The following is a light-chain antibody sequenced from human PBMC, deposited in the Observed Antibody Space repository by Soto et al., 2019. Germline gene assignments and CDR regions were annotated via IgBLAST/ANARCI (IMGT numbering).Light chain of an antibody. Sequence: QSVLTQPPSVSGAPGQRVTISCTGSRSNIGAGYDVHWYQQLPGTAPKLLIYGNNNRPSGVPDRFSGSKSGTSASLAITGLQAEDEADYYCQSYDSSLRGVFGGGTKLTVL. J-gene: IGLJ3*02. V-gene: IGLV1-40*01. CDR3: QSYDSSLRGV. CDR1: RSNIGAGYD. CDR2: GNN.